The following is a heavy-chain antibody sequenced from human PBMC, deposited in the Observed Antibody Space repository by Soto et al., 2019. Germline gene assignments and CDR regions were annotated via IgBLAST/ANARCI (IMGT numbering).Heavy chain of an antibody. V-gene: IGHV1-3*01. D-gene: IGHD1-1*01. CDR1: GYTFTSYA. CDR2: INAGNGNT. Sequence: ASVKVSCKASGYTFTSYAMHWVRQAPGQRLEWMGWINAGNGNTKYSQKFQGRVTITRDTSASTAYMELRSLRSDDTAVYYCARAAPPKLEPPDYWGQGTLVTVSS. J-gene: IGHJ4*02. CDR3: ARAAPPKLEPPDY.